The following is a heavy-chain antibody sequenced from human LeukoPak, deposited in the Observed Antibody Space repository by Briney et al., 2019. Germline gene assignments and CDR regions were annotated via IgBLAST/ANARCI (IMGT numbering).Heavy chain of an antibody. CDR3: AKDVDDFGDYVLDH. CDR2: ISGDGAST. CDR1: GFXFGDYA. J-gene: IGHJ4*02. V-gene: IGHV3-43*02. D-gene: IGHD4-17*01. Sequence: PGGSLRPSCAASGFXFGDYAIHWVRQAPGKGLEWLSLISGDGASTDYAESLKGRVAISRDNSKNSLSLQMNSLRAEDTALYYCAKDVDDFGDYVLDHWGQGTLVTVSS.